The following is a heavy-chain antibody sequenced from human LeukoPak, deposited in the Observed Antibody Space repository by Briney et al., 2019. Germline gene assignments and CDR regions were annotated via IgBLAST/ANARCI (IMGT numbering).Heavy chain of an antibody. Sequence: SVKVSCKASGGTFSSCAISWVRQAPGQGLEWMGRIIPIFGTANYAQKFQGRVTITTDESTSTAYMELSSLRSEDTAVYYCARVGTWGAFDIWGQGTMVTVSS. CDR1: GGTFSSCA. CDR3: ARVGTWGAFDI. J-gene: IGHJ3*02. CDR2: IIPIFGTA. V-gene: IGHV1-69*05. D-gene: IGHD3-16*01.